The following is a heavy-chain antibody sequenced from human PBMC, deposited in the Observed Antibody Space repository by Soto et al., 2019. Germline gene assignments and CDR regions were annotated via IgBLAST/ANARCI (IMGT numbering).Heavy chain of an antibody. CDR1: GFIFENFG. CDR2: ISGSGFKK. V-gene: IGHV3-23*01. J-gene: IGHJ5*02. CDR3: AKNQGVELVPLATVDWFDP. D-gene: IGHD1-26*01. Sequence: GGSLRLSCAASGFIFENFGMSWVRQAPGKGLEWVSSISGSGFKKYYADSVKGRFTISRDNSKSTVYLELNNLSAEDTAVYHCAKNQGVELVPLATVDWFDPWGQGSVVTVS.